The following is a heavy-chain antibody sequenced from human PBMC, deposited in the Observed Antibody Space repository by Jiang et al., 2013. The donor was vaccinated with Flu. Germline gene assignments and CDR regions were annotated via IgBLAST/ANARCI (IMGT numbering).Heavy chain of an antibody. CDR3: ASSTYYDFWSGYYTTFDI. Sequence: LLKPSETLSLTCTVSGGSISSYYWSWIRQPPGKGLEWIGYIYYSGSTNYNPSLKSRVTISVDTSKNQFSLKLSSVTAADTAVYYCASSTYYDFWSGYYTTFDIWGQGTMVTVSS. CDR2: IYYSGST. V-gene: IGHV4-59*08. CDR1: GGSISSYY. D-gene: IGHD3-3*01. J-gene: IGHJ3*02.